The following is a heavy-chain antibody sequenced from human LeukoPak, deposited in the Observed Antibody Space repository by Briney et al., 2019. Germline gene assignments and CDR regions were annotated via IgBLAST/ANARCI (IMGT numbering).Heavy chain of an antibody. J-gene: IGHJ4*02. CDR2: TYYRSKWYN. Sequence: SQTLSLTCAISGDSVSSNTTAWNWIRQSPSRCLEWLGRTYYRSKWYNDYAVSVRSRITINSDTSKNQFSLQLNSVTPEDTAVYYCAKGYSISYWGQGTLVTVSS. CDR1: GDSVSSNTTA. V-gene: IGHV6-1*01. D-gene: IGHD3-3*02. CDR3: AKGYSISY.